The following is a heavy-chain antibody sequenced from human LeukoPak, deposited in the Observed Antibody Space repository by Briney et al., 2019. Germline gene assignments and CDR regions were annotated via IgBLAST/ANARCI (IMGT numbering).Heavy chain of an antibody. CDR3: AREGRITMVRGVIMEGYFDY. J-gene: IGHJ4*02. D-gene: IGHD3-10*01. CDR1: GFTFSSYA. V-gene: IGHV3-30-3*01. CDR2: ISYDGSNK. Sequence: HPGGSLRLSCAASGFTFSSYAMHWVRQAPGKGLEWVAVISYDGSNKYYADSVKGRFTISRDNSKNTLYLQMNSLRAEDTAVYYCAREGRITMVRGVIMEGYFDYWGQGTLVTVSS.